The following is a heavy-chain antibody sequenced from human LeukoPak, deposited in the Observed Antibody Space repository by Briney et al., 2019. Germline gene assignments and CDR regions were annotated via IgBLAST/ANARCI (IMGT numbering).Heavy chain of an antibody. CDR3: VRGQLWSYYHDY. CDR2: IKGDERSK. J-gene: IGHJ4*02. D-gene: IGHD5-18*01. V-gene: IGHV3-74*01. Sequence: GGSLRLSCAASGVTFSSYWLRWGRQAPGKGLVWVSGIKGDERSKNYADSVKGRFTISRDNAKNTVYLEMNSLRAEDTAVYYCVRGQLWSYYHDYWGQGTLVTVSS. CDR1: GVTFSSYW.